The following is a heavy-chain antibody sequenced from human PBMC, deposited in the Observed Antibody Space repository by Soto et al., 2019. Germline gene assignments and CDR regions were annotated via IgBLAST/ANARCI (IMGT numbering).Heavy chain of an antibody. D-gene: IGHD2-15*01. J-gene: IGHJ4*02. V-gene: IGHV3-23*01. Sequence: PGGSLRLSCAASGFTFSSYAMSWVRQAPGKGLEWVSAISGSGGSTYYADSVKGRFTISRDNSKNTLYLQMNSLRAEDTAVYYCAKDVLGYCSGGSCYGDYFDYWGQGTLVTVSS. CDR3: AKDVLGYCSGGSCYGDYFDY. CDR1: GFTFSSYA. CDR2: ISGSGGST.